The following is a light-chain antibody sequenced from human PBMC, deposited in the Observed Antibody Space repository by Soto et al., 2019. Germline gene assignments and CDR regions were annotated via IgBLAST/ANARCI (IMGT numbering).Light chain of an antibody. J-gene: IGKJ1*01. Sequence: DIQMTQSPSTLSASVGDRVTITCRASQSISRWLAWYQQKPGKAPKVLIWDASSLQRGVPSRFSGSGSGTEFTLTISSLQPDDFANYYCQQYNGYSTWTFGQGTKVEIX. V-gene: IGKV1-5*01. CDR3: QQYNGYSTWT. CDR1: QSISRW. CDR2: DAS.